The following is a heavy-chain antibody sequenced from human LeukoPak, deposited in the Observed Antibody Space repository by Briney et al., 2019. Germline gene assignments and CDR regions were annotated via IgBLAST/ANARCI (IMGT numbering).Heavy chain of an antibody. CDR1: GFTVSSND. CDR3: ARDWPIGYCSSTSCYQDY. V-gene: IGHV3-53*01. D-gene: IGHD2-2*01. CDR2: IYSGGST. Sequence: GGSLRLSCAASGFTVSSNDMSWVRQAPGKGLECISVIYSGGSTDYADSVKGRFTISRDNAKNSLYLQMNSLRAEDTAVYYCARDWPIGYCSSTSCYQDYWGQGTLVTVSS. J-gene: IGHJ4*02.